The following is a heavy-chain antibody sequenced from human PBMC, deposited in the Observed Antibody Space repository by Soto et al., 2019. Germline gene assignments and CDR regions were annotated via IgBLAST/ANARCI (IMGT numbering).Heavy chain of an antibody. CDR3: ASVVPGAEAWFGP. V-gene: IGHV1-18*01. D-gene: IGHD2-2*01. CDR2: ISRYSEGT. Sequence: GSSFANYCITWVRQGPGQPREWLGWISRYSEGTNYAQKFQGRVSLTTDTSTTTAYMELRSRRSDDTAVYYCASVVPGAEAWFGPWGQGTLGTVAS. CDR1: GSSFANYC. J-gene: IGHJ5*02.